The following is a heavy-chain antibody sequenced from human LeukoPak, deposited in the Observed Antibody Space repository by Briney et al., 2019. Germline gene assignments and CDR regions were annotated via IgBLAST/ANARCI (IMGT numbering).Heavy chain of an antibody. Sequence: SAGTLSLTCGVSGGSISSTNWWSWVRQPPGQGLEWIGAISLSGVTNYNPSLKSRVTMSLDRSKNLLSLTLTSVTAADTAVYYCSRESGAFSPFGYWGQGTLVTVSS. J-gene: IGHJ4*02. CDR2: ISLSGVT. V-gene: IGHV4-4*02. CDR3: SRESGAFSPFGY. D-gene: IGHD1-26*01. CDR1: GGSISSTNW.